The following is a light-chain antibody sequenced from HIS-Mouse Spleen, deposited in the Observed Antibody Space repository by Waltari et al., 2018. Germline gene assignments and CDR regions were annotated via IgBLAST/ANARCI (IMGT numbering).Light chain of an antibody. CDR2: DVS. J-gene: IGLJ1*01. CDR3: SSYTSSSTYV. V-gene: IGLV2-14*03. Sequence: QSALTQPASVSGSPGQSITISCTGTSSHVGGYNYVPWYQQHPGKAPKLMIYDVSNRPSGVSNRFSGSKSGNTASLTISGLQAEDEADYYCSSYTSSSTYVFGTGTKVTVL. CDR1: SSHVGGYNY.